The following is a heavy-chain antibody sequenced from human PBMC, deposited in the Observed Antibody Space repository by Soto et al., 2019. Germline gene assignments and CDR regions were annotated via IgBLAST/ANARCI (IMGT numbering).Heavy chain of an antibody. CDR1: GFTFSSYG. V-gene: IGHV3-30*18. CDR2: ISYDGSNK. Sequence: QVQLVESGGGVVQPGRSLRLSCAASGFTFSSYGMHWVRQAPGKGLEWVAVISYDGSNKYYADSVKGRFTISRDNSKNPLYLQMNSLRAEDTAVYYCAKGSYGDYAPVDYWGQGTLVTVSS. CDR3: AKGSYGDYAPVDY. D-gene: IGHD4-17*01. J-gene: IGHJ4*02.